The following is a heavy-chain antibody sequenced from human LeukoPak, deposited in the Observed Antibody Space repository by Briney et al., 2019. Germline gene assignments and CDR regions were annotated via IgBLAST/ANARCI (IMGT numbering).Heavy chain of an antibody. CDR2: ISYDGSNK. V-gene: IGHV3-30*18. Sequence: GGSLRLSCAASGFIFSTYWMMWARQAPGKGLEWVAFISYDGSNKNYADSVKGRFTISRDNSKNTLYLQMNSLRAEDTAVYYCAKWKGYDILTGYSYYFDYWGQGTLVTVSS. J-gene: IGHJ4*02. D-gene: IGHD3-9*01. CDR1: GFIFSTYW. CDR3: AKWKGYDILTGYSYYFDY.